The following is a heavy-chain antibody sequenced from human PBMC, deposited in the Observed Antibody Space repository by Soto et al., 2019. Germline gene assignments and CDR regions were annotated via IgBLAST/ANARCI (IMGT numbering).Heavy chain of an antibody. CDR2: ISYDGSNK. CDR3: AKDLISFGVVISNYYYYGMDV. Sequence: GGSLRLSCAASGFTFSSYGMHWVRQAPGKGLEWVAVISYDGSNKYYADSVKGRFTISRDNSKNTLYLQMNSLRAEDTAVYYCAKDLISFGVVISNYYYYGMDVWGQGTTVTVSS. CDR1: GFTFSSYG. V-gene: IGHV3-30*18. J-gene: IGHJ6*02. D-gene: IGHD3-3*01.